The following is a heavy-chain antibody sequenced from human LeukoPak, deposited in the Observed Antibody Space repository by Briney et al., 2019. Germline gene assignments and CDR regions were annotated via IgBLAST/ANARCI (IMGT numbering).Heavy chain of an antibody. Sequence: SQTLSLTCAISGDSVSSNSAAWNWIRQSPSRGLEWLGRTYYRSKWYNDYAVSVKSRITINPDTSKNQFSLQLNSVTPEDTAVYYCARLPDPHYGSGSYYNNRSSTLAYNWFDPWGQGTLVTVSS. D-gene: IGHD3-10*01. J-gene: IGHJ5*02. CDR2: TYYRSKWYN. CDR3: ARLPDPHYGSGSYYNNRSSTLAYNWFDP. V-gene: IGHV6-1*01. CDR1: GDSVSSNSAA.